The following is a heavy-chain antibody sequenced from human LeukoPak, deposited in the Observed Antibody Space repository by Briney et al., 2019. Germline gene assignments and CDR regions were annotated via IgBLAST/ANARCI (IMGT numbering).Heavy chain of an antibody. D-gene: IGHD6-19*01. CDR1: GYTFTSYG. CDR2: ISAYNGNT. CDR3: AREKSSGWSRNGRHAFDI. J-gene: IGHJ3*02. V-gene: IGHV1-18*01. Sequence: ASVKVSCKASGYTFTSYGISWVRRAPGQGLEWMGWISAYNGNTNYAQTLQGRVTMTTDTSTSTAYMELRSLRSDDTAVYYCAREKSSGWSRNGRHAFDIWGQGTMVTVSS.